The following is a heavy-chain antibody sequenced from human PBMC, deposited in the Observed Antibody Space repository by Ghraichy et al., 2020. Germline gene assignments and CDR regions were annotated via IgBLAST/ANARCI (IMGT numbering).Heavy chain of an antibody. D-gene: IGHD6-19*01. V-gene: IGHV4-59*01. CDR2: IYYSGST. Sequence: SETLSLTCTVSGGSISSYYWSWIRQPPGKGLEWIGYIYYSGSTNYNPSLKSRVTISVDTSKNQFSLKLSSVTAADTAVYYCARGYIAVAGTYYYYMDVWGKGTTVTVSS. CDR3: ARGYIAVAGTYYYYMDV. CDR1: GGSISSYY. J-gene: IGHJ6*03.